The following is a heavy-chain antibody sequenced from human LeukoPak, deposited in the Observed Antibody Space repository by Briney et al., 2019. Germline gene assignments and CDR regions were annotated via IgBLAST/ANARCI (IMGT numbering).Heavy chain of an antibody. CDR2: ISGSGGST. Sequence: GGSLRLSCAASGFTFNIYAMSWVRQAPGKGLEWVSVISGSGGSTNYADSVKGRFTISRDNSKNTLYLQMNSLRDENTAVYYCATNAEQWLLYYFDFWGQGTLVTVSS. CDR3: ATNAEQWLLYYFDF. D-gene: IGHD6-19*01. V-gene: IGHV3-23*01. CDR1: GFTFNIYA. J-gene: IGHJ4*02.